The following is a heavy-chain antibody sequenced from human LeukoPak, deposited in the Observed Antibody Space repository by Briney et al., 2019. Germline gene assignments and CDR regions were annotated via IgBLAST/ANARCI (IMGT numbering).Heavy chain of an antibody. CDR1: GGTFSSYA. V-gene: IGHV1-69*06. J-gene: IGHJ6*03. CDR2: IIRIFGTA. CDR3: AIQLLRDRNYYYMDV. D-gene: IGHD1-26*01. Sequence: SVKVSCKASGGTFSSYAISWVRQAPGQGLEWMGGIIRIFGTANYAQKFQGRVTMTADTSTSTVFMDLSSLRSDDTAVYYCAIQLLRDRNYYYMDVWGKGTTVIISS.